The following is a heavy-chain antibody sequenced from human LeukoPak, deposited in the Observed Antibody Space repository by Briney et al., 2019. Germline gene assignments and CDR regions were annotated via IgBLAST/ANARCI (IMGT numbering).Heavy chain of an antibody. CDR3: ASDGAIYSNSNDY. J-gene: IGHJ4*02. Sequence: GASVKVSCKASGGTFSSYAISWVRQAPGQGLEWMGGIIPIFGTANYAQKVHGRVTITADESTSTAYMELSSLRSEDTAVYYCASDGAIYSNSNDYWGQGTLVTVSS. D-gene: IGHD4-11*01. V-gene: IGHV1-69*13. CDR1: GGTFSSYA. CDR2: IIPIFGTA.